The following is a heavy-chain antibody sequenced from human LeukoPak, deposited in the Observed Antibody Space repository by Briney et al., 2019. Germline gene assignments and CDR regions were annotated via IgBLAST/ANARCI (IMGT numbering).Heavy chain of an antibody. CDR1: GGSFSGYY. CDR2: INHSGST. V-gene: IGHV4-34*01. Sequence: SETLSLTCAVYGGSFSGYYWSWIRQPPGKGLEWIGEINHSGSTNYNPSLKSRVTISVDTSKNQFSLKLSSVTAADTAVYYCARGYGGNRTLDYWGQGTLVTVSS. CDR3: ARGYGGNRTLDY. J-gene: IGHJ4*02. D-gene: IGHD4-23*01.